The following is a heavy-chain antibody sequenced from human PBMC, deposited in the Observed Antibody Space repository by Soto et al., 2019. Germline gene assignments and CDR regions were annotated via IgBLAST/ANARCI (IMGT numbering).Heavy chain of an antibody. CDR2: INTGNANT. D-gene: IGHD3-10*01. V-gene: IGHV1-3*04. CDR1: GYTFTNYA. J-gene: IGHJ4*02. CDR3: AKGSISMVRGVLIMDY. Sequence: QVQLVQSGAEVKKPGASVKVSCKASGYTFTNYALHWVRQAPGQRLEWMGWINTGNANTKYSQKFQGRVTITRDTSATTAYMELSSLGSGVTVVYYGAKGSISMVRGVLIMDYWGQGTLVTVSS.